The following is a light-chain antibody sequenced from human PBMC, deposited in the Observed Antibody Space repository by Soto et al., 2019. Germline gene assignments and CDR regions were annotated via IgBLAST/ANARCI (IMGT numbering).Light chain of an antibody. J-gene: IGKJ3*01. V-gene: IGKV3-20*01. CDR1: QSVSSSY. CDR3: QQYGSSPRN. Sequence: EIVLTQSPGTLSLSPGERATLSCRASQSVSSSYLAWYQQKPGQAPRLLIYGASSRATGIPDRFSGSGSGTDFTLTISRLEPEDFAVYYCQQYGSSPRNFGNGNKVDI. CDR2: GAS.